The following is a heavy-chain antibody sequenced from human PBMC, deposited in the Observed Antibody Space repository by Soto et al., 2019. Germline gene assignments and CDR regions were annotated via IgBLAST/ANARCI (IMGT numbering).Heavy chain of an antibody. V-gene: IGHV4-30-4*01. D-gene: IGHD5-18*01. J-gene: IGHJ6*02. CDR1: GGSISSGDYY. CDR3: ARDVRGYSYGYLDYYYGMDV. Sequence: SETLSLTCTVSGGSISSGDYYWSWIRQPPGKGLEWIAYIYYSGSTYYNPSLKSRVTISVDTSKNQFSLKLSSVTAADTAVYYCARDVRGYSYGYLDYYYGMDVWGQGTTVTVS. CDR2: IYYSGST.